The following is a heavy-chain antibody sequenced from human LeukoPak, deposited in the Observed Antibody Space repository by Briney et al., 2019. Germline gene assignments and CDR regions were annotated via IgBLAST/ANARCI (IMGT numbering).Heavy chain of an antibody. D-gene: IGHD3-22*01. CDR3: ARAPENSYDSILDSIFDY. CDR1: RFTFSDYS. J-gene: IGHJ4*02. V-gene: IGHV3-48*01. Sequence: QPGGSLRLSCAASRFTFSDYSMNWVRQAPGKGLEWVSYISGSGNTIYYADSGEGRFTVSRDNAKNSLCLHMNSLSADDTAVYYCARAPENSYDSILDSIFDYWGQGTLVTVSS. CDR2: ISGSGNTI.